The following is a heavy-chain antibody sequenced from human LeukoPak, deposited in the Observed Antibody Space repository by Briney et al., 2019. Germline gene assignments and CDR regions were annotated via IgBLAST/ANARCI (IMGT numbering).Heavy chain of an antibody. CDR1: GFTFSSYA. CDR3: ARDRRDVVVVAATVYYYYGMDV. J-gene: IGHJ6*04. D-gene: IGHD2-15*01. Sequence: SGGSLRLSCAASGFTFSSYAMHWVRQAPGKGLEWVAVISYDGSNKYYADSVKGRFTISRDNSKNTLYLQMNSLRAEDTAVYYCARDRRDVVVVAATVYYYYGMDVWGKGTTVTVSS. CDR2: ISYDGSNK. V-gene: IGHV3-30*04.